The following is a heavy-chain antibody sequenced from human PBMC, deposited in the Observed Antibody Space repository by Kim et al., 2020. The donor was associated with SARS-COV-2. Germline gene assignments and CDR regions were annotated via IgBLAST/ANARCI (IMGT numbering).Heavy chain of an antibody. CDR2: IWYDGSNK. V-gene: IGHV3-33*01. Sequence: GGSLRLSCAASGFTFSSYGMHWVRQAPGKGLEWVAVIWYDGSNKYYADSVKGRFTISRDNSKNTLYLQMNSLRAEDTAVYYCAREGVEWYYYYYYGMDVWGQGTTVTVSS. J-gene: IGHJ6*02. CDR1: GFTFSSYG. CDR3: AREGVEWYYYYYYGMDV. D-gene: IGHD2-8*01.